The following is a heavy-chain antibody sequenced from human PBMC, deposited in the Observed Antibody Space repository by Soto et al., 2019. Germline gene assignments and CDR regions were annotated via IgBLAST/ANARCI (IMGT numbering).Heavy chain of an antibody. V-gene: IGHV3-74*01. CDR2: INSDGSSI. Sequence: EVPLVESGGGLVQPGGSVRLSCAASKFTITSYWMHWVRQAPGKGLVWVSRINSDGSSISYADAVKGRFTISRDNAKDTLYLHMNSVSVEDTAVDYCAGAGGHGYVLRGMDVWGQGTTVTVFS. CDR1: KFTITSYW. CDR3: AGAGGHGYVLRGMDV. J-gene: IGHJ6*02. D-gene: IGHD3-16*01.